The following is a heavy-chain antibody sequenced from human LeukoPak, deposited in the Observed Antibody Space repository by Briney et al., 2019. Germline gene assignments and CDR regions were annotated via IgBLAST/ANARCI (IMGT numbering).Heavy chain of an antibody. CDR2: IWLDGSNT. CDR3: AKDRHYYDSSGYDY. Sequence: SGGSLRLSCAASGFTFSSYGMHWVRQAPGKGLEWVTVIWLDGSNTYYADSVKGRFTISRDNAKNSLYLQMNSLRAEDTALYYCAKDRHYYDSSGYDYWGQGTLVTVSS. D-gene: IGHD3-22*01. J-gene: IGHJ4*02. V-gene: IGHV3-33*03. CDR1: GFTFSSYG.